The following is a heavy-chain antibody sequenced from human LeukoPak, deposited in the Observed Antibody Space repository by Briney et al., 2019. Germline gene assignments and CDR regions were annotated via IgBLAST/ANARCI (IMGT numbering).Heavy chain of an antibody. D-gene: IGHD6-6*01. Sequence: PSETLSLTCTVSGGSISSYYWSWIRQPPGKGLEWVGYIYYSGSTNYNPSLKSRVTISVEKSKNQFSLKLSSVTAADTAVYYCARDLTPYSSSSGLGYWGQGTLVTVSS. CDR1: GGSISSYY. J-gene: IGHJ4*02. V-gene: IGHV4-59*01. CDR3: ARDLTPYSSSSGLGY. CDR2: IYYSGST.